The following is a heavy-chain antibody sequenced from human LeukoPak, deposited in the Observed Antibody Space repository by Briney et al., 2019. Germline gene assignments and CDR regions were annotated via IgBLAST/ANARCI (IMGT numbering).Heavy chain of an antibody. V-gene: IGHV1-69*13. CDR1: GGTFSSYA. CDR3: ARVSVGSSWYWGIDY. CDR2: IIPIFGTA. Sequence: SVKVSYKASGGTFSSYAISWVRQAPGQGLEWMGGIIPIFGTANYAQKFQGRVTITADESTRTAYMELSSLRSEDTAAYYCARVSVGSSWYWGIDYWGQGTLVTVSS. D-gene: IGHD6-13*01. J-gene: IGHJ4*02.